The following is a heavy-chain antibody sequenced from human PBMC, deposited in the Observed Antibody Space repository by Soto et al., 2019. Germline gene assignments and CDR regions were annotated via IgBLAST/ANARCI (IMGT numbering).Heavy chain of an antibody. Sequence: SETLSLTCTVSGGSISSGDYYWSWIRQPPGKGLEWIGYIYYSGSTYYNPSLKSRVTISVDTSKNQFSLKLSSVTAADTAVYYCGGSRCSGDSCYPGDWGQGTLFTVSS. CDR1: GGSISSGDYY. D-gene: IGHD2-15*01. V-gene: IGHV4-30-4*01. CDR2: IYYSGST. J-gene: IGHJ4*02. CDR3: GGSRCSGDSCYPGD.